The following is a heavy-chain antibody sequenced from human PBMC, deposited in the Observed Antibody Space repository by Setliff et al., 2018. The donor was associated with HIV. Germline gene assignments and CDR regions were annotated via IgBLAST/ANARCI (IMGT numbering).Heavy chain of an antibody. D-gene: IGHD3-10*01. Sequence: SETLSLTCALYGGSFSDYYWSWIRQPPGMGLEWIGEVNHSGSTDYNPSLKSRVTKSVDTSKRQFSLKLSSVTAADTAVYYCARGLDYYGSGSYLPLGYWGQGTLVTVSS. CDR2: VNHSGST. CDR1: GGSFSDYY. V-gene: IGHV4-34*01. CDR3: ARGLDYYGSGSYLPLGY. J-gene: IGHJ4*02.